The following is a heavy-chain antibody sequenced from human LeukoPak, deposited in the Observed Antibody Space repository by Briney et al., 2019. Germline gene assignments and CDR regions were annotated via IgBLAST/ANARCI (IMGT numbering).Heavy chain of an antibody. J-gene: IGHJ4*02. CDR3: AKDKYSYGYNFDY. CDR2: ISAYGYST. D-gene: IGHD5-18*01. Sequence: GGTLRLSCAACGFTFDDYDMQGVRQARGKGREGVSLISAYGYSTYYAYSVKVRFTISRDNSINSLYLQMNSLRTEDTALFYCAKDKYSYGYNFDYWGQGTLVTVSS. CDR1: GFTFDDYD. V-gene: IGHV3-43*02.